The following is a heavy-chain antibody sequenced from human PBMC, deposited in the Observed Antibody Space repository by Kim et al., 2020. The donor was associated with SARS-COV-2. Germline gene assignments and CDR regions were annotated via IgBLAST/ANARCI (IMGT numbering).Heavy chain of an antibody. D-gene: IGHD6-13*01. CDR1: GYTFTGYY. CDR3: ARGKSSAGMDR. CDR2: INPKTGGT. V-gene: IGHV1-2*02. Sequence: ASVKVSCKASGYTFTGYYIYWVRQAPGQGLEWVAWINPKTGGTNYAQKFQDRVTMTKDTSITTAYMELTSLTSDDTAVYFCARGKSSAGMDRWGQGTLVTVSS. J-gene: IGHJ4*02.